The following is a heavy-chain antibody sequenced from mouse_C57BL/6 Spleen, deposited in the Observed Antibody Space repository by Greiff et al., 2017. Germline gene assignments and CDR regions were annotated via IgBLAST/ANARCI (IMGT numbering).Heavy chain of an antibody. Sequence: QVQLQQPGAELVKPGASVKMSCKASGYTFTSYWITWVKQRPGQGLEWIGDIYPGSGSTNYNEKFKSKATLTVDTSSSTAYMQLSSLTSEDSSVYYCARGRGGTRYYFDYWGQGTTLTVSS. D-gene: IGHD3-3*01. J-gene: IGHJ2*01. CDR3: ARGRGGTRYYFDY. CDR1: GYTFTSYW. V-gene: IGHV1-55*01. CDR2: IYPGSGST.